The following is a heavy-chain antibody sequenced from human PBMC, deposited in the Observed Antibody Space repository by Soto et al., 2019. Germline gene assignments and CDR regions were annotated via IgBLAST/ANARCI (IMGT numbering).Heavy chain of an antibody. D-gene: IGHD6-13*01. J-gene: IGHJ6*02. Sequence: GGSLRLSCAASGFTVSSNYMSWVRQAPGKGLEWVSVIYSGGSTYYADSVKGRFTISRDNSKNTLYLQMNSLRAEDTAVYYCARERKQQLVLPAFTYYYYYGMDVWGQGTTVTVSS. CDR2: IYSGGST. CDR1: GFTVSSNY. V-gene: IGHV3-53*01. CDR3: ARERKQQLVLPAFTYYYYYGMDV.